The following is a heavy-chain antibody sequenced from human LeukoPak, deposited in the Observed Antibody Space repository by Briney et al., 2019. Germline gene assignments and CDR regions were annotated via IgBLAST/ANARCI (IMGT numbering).Heavy chain of an antibody. CDR1: GGSISSGGYY. D-gene: IGHD6-13*01. CDR2: ICYSGST. Sequence: PSQNLSLTCTVSGGSISSGGYYWSWIRQHPGKGLEWIGYICYSGSTYYNPSLKSRVTISVDTSKNQLSRKLSSVTAADTAVYYCAGGGGRIAAMYYFDDWGQGTLVTVSS. J-gene: IGHJ4*02. CDR3: AGGGGRIAAMYYFDD. V-gene: IGHV4-31*03.